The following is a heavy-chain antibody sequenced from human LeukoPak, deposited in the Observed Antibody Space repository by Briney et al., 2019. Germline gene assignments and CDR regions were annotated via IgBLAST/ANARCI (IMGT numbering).Heavy chain of an antibody. V-gene: IGHV1-69*05. Sequence: SVKVSCKASGGTFSSYAISWVRQAPGQGLEWMGGIIPIFGTANYAQKFQGRVTITTDESTSTAYMELSSLRSEDTAVYYCASMRRGGYYLDYFDYWGQGTLVTASS. CDR1: GGTFSSYA. D-gene: IGHD3-3*01. CDR2: IIPIFGTA. CDR3: ASMRRGGYYLDYFDY. J-gene: IGHJ4*02.